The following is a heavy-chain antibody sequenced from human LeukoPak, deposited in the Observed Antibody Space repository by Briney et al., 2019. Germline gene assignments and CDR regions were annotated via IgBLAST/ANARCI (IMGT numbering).Heavy chain of an antibody. J-gene: IGHJ4*02. V-gene: IGHV3-66*01. CDR3: ARGGGPGPLFDY. D-gene: IGHD1-14*01. Sequence: GGSLRLSCAASGFTFSSNYMSWVRQAPGKGLEWVSVIYSGGSTYYADSVKGRFTISRDNSNNTLYLQMNSLRAEDTAVYYCARGGGPGPLFDYWGQGTLVTVSS. CDR2: IYSGGST. CDR1: GFTFSSNY.